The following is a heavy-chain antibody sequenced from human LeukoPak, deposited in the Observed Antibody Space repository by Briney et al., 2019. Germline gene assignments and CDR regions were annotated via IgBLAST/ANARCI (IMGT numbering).Heavy chain of an antibody. Sequence: ASVKVSFKASGYTFTGYYMHWVRQAPGQGLEWMGWINPNSGGTNYAQKFQGRVTKTRDTSISTAYMELNSLSSDDTAVYYCARYRSGWNGDYWGQGTLVTVSS. CDR3: ARYRSGWNGDY. CDR1: GYTFTGYY. J-gene: IGHJ4*02. V-gene: IGHV1-2*02. CDR2: INPNSGGT. D-gene: IGHD6-19*01.